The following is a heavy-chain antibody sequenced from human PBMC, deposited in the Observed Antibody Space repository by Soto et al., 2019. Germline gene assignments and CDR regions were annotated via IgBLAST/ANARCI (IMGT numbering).Heavy chain of an antibody. J-gene: IGHJ4*02. CDR3: AKTPRGPPPNLDY. CDR2: ISAYNGNT. D-gene: IGHD3-10*01. CDR1: GYTFTSYG. V-gene: IGHV1-18*01. Sequence: ASVKVSCKASGYTFTSYGISWVRQAPGQGLEWMGWISAYNGNTNYAQKLQGRVTRTTDTSTSTAYMELRSLRSDDTAVYYCAKTPRGPPPNLDYWGQGTLVPVSS.